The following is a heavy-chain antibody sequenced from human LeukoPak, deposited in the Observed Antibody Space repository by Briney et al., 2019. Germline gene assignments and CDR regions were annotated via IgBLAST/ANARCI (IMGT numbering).Heavy chain of an antibody. CDR1: GFTFSDHY. CDR3: AREADWSPGMDV. D-gene: IGHD3/OR15-3a*01. CDR2: TRNKANSYTT. Sequence: GGSLRLSCAASGFTFSDHYMDWVRQAPGKGLEWVGRTRNKANSYTTEYAASVKGRFTISRDDSKNSLYLQMNSLKTEDTAVYYCAREADWSPGMDVWGQGTTVTVSS. V-gene: IGHV3-72*01. J-gene: IGHJ6*02.